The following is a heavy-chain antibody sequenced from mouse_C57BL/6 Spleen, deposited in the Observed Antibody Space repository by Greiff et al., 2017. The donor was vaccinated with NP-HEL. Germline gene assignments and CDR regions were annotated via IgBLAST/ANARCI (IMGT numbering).Heavy chain of an antibody. J-gene: IGHJ2*01. CDR1: GYTFTSYW. CDR2: IYPSDSET. CDR3: ARRWGYYFDY. Sequence: QVQLQQPGAELVRPGSSVKLSCKASGYTFTSYWMDWVKQRPGQGLEWIGNIYPSDSETHYNQKFKDKATLTVDKSSSTAYMQLSSLTSEDSAVYYCARRWGYYFDYWGQGTTLTVSS. V-gene: IGHV1-61*01. D-gene: IGHD1-1*02.